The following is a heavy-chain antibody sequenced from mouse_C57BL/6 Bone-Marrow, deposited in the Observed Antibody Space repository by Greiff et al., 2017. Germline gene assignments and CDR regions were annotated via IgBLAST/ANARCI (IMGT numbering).Heavy chain of an antibody. D-gene: IGHD2-5*01. CDR2: INPGSGGT. Sequence: QVQLQQSGAELVRPGTSVKVSCKASGYAFTNYLIEWVKQRPGQGLEWIGVINPGSGGTNYNEKFKGKATLTADKSSSTAYMQLSSLTSEDSAVYFCAREKSYYSNPAWFAYWGQGTLVTVSA. CDR1: GYAFTNYL. J-gene: IGHJ3*01. V-gene: IGHV1-54*01. CDR3: AREKSYYSNPAWFAY.